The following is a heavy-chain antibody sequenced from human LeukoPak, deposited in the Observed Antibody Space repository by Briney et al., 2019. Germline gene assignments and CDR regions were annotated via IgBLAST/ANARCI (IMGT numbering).Heavy chain of an antibody. CDR1: GYTFTSYG. V-gene: IGHV1-18*01. CDR3: ARDHTPLDWLLPTRDGLDY. Sequence: ASVKVSCKASGYTFTSYGISWVRQAPGQGLEWMGWISAYNGNTNYAQKLQGRVTMTTDTSTSTAYMELRSLRSDDTAVYYCARDHTPLDWLLPTRDGLDYWGQGTLVTVSS. CDR2: ISAYNGNT. D-gene: IGHD3/OR15-3a*01. J-gene: IGHJ4*02.